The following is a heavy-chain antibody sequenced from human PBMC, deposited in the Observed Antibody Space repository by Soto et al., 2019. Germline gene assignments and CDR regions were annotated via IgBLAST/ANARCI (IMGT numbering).Heavy chain of an antibody. CDR2: ISAHNGNT. D-gene: IGHD1-1*01. CDR3: ARGRYGNY. Sequence: QVHLVQSGAEVKKPGASVKVSCQGSGYAFTTYGINWVRQAPGQGLEWMGWISAHNGNTKYAQKLQGRVTVTRDTSTTTAYMELRGLSYDDTAVYYCARGRYGNYWGQGARFTVPS. CDR1: GYAFTTYG. V-gene: IGHV1-18*01. J-gene: IGHJ4*02.